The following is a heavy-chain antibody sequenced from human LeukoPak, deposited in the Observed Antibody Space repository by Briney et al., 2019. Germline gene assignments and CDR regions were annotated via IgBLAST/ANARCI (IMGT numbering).Heavy chain of an antibody. Sequence: SGGSLRLSCAASGFTFSSYGMSWVRQAPGKGLEWVSAISGSGGSTYYADSVKGRFTISRDNSKNTLYLQMNSLRAEDTAVYYCAKGAYRPYYYDSSGYYYYFDYWGQGTLVTVSS. V-gene: IGHV3-23*01. J-gene: IGHJ4*02. D-gene: IGHD3-22*01. CDR1: GFTFSSYG. CDR3: AKGAYRPYYYDSSGYYYYFDY. CDR2: ISGSGGST.